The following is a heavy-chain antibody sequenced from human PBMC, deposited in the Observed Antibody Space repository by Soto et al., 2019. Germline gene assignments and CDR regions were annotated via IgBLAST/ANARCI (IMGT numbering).Heavy chain of an antibody. V-gene: IGHV3-33*01. CDR2: IWYDGSNK. D-gene: IGHD2-2*01. Sequence: LRLSCAASGFTFSSYGMHWVRQAPGKGLEWVAVIWYDGSNKYYADSVKGRFTISRDNSKNTLYLQMNSLRAEDTAVYYCAREAIVVVPAATDMIWSGNGMDVWGQGTTVTVSS. J-gene: IGHJ6*02. CDR1: GFTFSSYG. CDR3: AREAIVVVPAATDMIWSGNGMDV.